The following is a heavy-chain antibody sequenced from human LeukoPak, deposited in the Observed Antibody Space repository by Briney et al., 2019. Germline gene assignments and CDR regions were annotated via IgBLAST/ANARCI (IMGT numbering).Heavy chain of an antibody. CDR2: IYYSGST. D-gene: IGHD6-13*01. Sequence: SETLSLTCTVSDGSISSSSYYWGWIRQPPKKGLEWIGSIYYSGSTFYNPSLKSRVTISVDTSKNQFSLKLSFVTAADTAVYYCARDFPRDIAAADDAFDIWGQGTMVTVSS. CDR1: DGSISSSSYY. J-gene: IGHJ3*02. CDR3: ARDFPRDIAAADDAFDI. V-gene: IGHV4-39*07.